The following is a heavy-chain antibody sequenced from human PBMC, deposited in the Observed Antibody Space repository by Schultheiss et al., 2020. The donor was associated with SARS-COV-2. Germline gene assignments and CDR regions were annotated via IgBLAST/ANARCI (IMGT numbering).Heavy chain of an antibody. CDR1: GGSFSGYY. Sequence: SETLSLTCAVYGGSFSGYYWGWIRQPAGKGLEWIGRIYTSGSTNYNPSLKSRVTISVDTSKNQFSLKLSSVTAADTAVYYCARGGMFDYGFDYWGQGTLVTVSS. D-gene: IGHD3-10*02. J-gene: IGHJ4*02. V-gene: IGHV4-59*10. CDR2: IYTSGST. CDR3: ARGGMFDYGFDY.